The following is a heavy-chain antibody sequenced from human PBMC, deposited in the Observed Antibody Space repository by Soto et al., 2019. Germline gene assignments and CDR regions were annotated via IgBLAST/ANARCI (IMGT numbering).Heavy chain of an antibody. D-gene: IGHD3-10*01. J-gene: IGHJ4*02. Sequence: GGSLKLSCAASGFTFTSYAMTWVRQVPGEGLQWVSSISKSGDSTYYADSVKGRFTTSRDNSKNTLYLQMNSLRAEDTAIYYCAKGSFGFDYWGQGTLVTVSS. V-gene: IGHV3-23*01. CDR3: AKGSFGFDY. CDR2: ISKSGDST. CDR1: GFTFTSYA.